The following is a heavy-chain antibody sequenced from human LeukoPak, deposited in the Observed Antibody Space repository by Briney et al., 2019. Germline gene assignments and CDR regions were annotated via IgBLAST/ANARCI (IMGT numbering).Heavy chain of an antibody. CDR2: IKQDGSEI. CDR1: GFTFISYW. V-gene: IGHV3-7*01. Sequence: PGGSLRLSCAASGFTFISYWMAWVRQAPGKGLEWVANIKQDGSEIYYVDSVKGRFTISRDNAKNSLYLQMNSLRVEDTAVYYCARSLTPPDYWGQGTLVTVSS. CDR3: ARSLTPPDY. D-gene: IGHD4-23*01. J-gene: IGHJ4*02.